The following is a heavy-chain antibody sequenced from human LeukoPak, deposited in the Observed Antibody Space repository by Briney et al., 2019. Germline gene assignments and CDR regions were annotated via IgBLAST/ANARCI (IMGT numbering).Heavy chain of an antibody. V-gene: IGHV3-48*04. D-gene: IGHD5-24*01. Sequence: GGSLRLSCAASGFTFNTYGMHWVRQAPGKGLEWVSYISSSSSTIYYADSVKGRFTISRDNAKNSLYLQMNSLRAEDTAVYYCARPPDGYNNYYYYGLDVWGQGTTVTVSS. CDR1: GFTFNTYG. J-gene: IGHJ6*02. CDR2: ISSSSSTI. CDR3: ARPPDGYNNYYYYGLDV.